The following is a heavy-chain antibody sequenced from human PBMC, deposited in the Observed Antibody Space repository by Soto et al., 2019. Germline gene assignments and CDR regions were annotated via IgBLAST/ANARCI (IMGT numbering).Heavy chain of an antibody. CDR3: ARDSSGWYARSMGEYYFDY. J-gene: IGHJ4*02. Sequence: SVKVSCKASGGTFSSYAISWVRQAPGQGLEWMGGIIPIFGTANYAQKFQGRVTITADESTSTAYMELSSLRSEDTAVYYCARDSSGWYARSMGEYYFDYGGQGTLVTVSS. V-gene: IGHV1-69*13. CDR2: IIPIFGTA. CDR1: GGTFSSYA. D-gene: IGHD6-19*01.